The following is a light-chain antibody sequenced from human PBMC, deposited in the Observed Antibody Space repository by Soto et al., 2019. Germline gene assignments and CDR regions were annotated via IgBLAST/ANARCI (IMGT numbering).Light chain of an antibody. J-gene: IGLJ1*01. CDR3: SSYTSSSTLYV. CDR2: DVS. Sequence: QSVLTQPASVSGSPGQSITISWTGTSSDVGGYNYVSWYQQHPGKAPKLMIYDVSNRPSGVSNRFSGSKSGNTASLTISGLQAEDEADYYCSSYTSSSTLYVFGTGTNLTVL. CDR1: SSDVGGYNY. V-gene: IGLV2-14*01.